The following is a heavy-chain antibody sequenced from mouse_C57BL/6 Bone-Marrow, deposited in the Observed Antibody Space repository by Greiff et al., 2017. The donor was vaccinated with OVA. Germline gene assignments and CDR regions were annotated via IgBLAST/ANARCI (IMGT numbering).Heavy chain of an antibody. CDR1: GYTFTSYG. D-gene: IGHD2-3*01. Sequence: VQLQQSGAELARPGASVKLSCKASGYTFTSYGISWVKQRTGQGLEWIGEINPRSGNTYYNEKFKGKATLTADKSSSTAYMELRSLTSEDSAVYFCASPYDGTTWGFAYWGQGTLVTVSA. V-gene: IGHV1-81*01. CDR3: ASPYDGTTWGFAY. CDR2: INPRSGNT. J-gene: IGHJ3*01.